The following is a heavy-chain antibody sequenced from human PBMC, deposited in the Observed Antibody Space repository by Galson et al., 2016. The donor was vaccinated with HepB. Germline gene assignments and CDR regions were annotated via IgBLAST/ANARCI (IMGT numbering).Heavy chain of an antibody. CDR2: ITTYSGDT. CDR3: ARDRDNYGSGSDY. CDR1: GYSFTSHS. J-gene: IGHJ3*01. V-gene: IGHV1-18*01. Sequence: SCKASGYSFTSHSISWVRQAPGQGLEWMGYITTYSGDTYYAPNLQGRVTMTTDTSTRTAYMELRSLRSDDTAVYYCARDRDNYGSGSDYWGQGTKVTASS. D-gene: IGHD3-10*01.